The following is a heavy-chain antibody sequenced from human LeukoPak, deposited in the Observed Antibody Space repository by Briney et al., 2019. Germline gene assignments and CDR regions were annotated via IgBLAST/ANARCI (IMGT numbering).Heavy chain of an antibody. CDR3: AKGDDSSGRNWFDS. J-gene: IGHJ5*01. CDR1: GFTFSSYA. CDR2: VSGSGTTT. V-gene: IGHV3-23*01. D-gene: IGHD3-22*01. Sequence: GGSLRLSCAASGFTFSSYAMSWVRQAPGKGLEWVSAVSGSGTTTHNADSVEGRFSSSRDNPKNTLFLHMNSLRVEDTAVYYCAKGDDSSGRNWFDSWGQGTLVTVSS.